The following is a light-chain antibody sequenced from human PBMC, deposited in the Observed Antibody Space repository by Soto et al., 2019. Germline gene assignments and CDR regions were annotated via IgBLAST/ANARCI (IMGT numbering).Light chain of an antibody. CDR2: DVS. J-gene: IGLJ1*01. Sequence: QSALTQPASVSGSPGQSITIPCTGTRSDVGDNIYVSWFQQHSGTAPKHIIYDVSNRPSGISDRFSGSKSGNTASLTISGLQPEDEADYYCSSYTSSDTRVFGTGTKVTVL. V-gene: IGLV2-14*03. CDR1: RSDVGDNIY. CDR3: SSYTSSDTRV.